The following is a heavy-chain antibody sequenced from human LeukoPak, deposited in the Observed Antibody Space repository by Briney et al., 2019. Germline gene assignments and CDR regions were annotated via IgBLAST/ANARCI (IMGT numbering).Heavy chain of an antibody. Sequence: GGSLRLSCAASRFTFSSYGMSWVRQAPGKGLEWVSAISGSGGSTYYADSVKGRFTISRDNSKNTLYLQMNSLRAEDTAVYYCAKAYGDYPPGTVDYWGQGTLVTVSS. V-gene: IGHV3-23*01. CDR1: RFTFSSYG. CDR2: ISGSGGST. D-gene: IGHD4-17*01. J-gene: IGHJ4*02. CDR3: AKAYGDYPPGTVDY.